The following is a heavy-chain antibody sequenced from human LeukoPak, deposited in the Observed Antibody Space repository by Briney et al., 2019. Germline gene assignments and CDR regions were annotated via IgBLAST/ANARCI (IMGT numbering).Heavy chain of an antibody. CDR2: INHSGST. Sequence: SETLSLTCAVYGGSFSGYYWSWIRQPPGKGLEWIGEINHSGSTNYNPSLKSRVTISVDTSKNQFSLKLSSVTAADTAVYYCARGRGWFGELHPAWGPGTMVTVSS. V-gene: IGHV4-34*01. CDR3: ARGRGWFGELHPA. D-gene: IGHD3-10*01. J-gene: IGHJ3*01. CDR1: GGSFSGYY.